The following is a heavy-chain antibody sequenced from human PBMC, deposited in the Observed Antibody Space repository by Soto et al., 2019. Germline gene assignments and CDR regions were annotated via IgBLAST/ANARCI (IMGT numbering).Heavy chain of an antibody. CDR2: IIPIFGTA. CDR1: GGTFSSYA. Sequence: SVKVSCKASGGTFSSYAISWVRQVPGQGLEWMGGIIPIFGTANYAQKFQGRVTITADESTSTAYMELSSLRSEDTAVYYCARDDYYDSSGYYSTNAFDIWGQGTMVTVSS. CDR3: ARDDYYDSSGYYSTNAFDI. D-gene: IGHD3-22*01. V-gene: IGHV1-69*13. J-gene: IGHJ3*02.